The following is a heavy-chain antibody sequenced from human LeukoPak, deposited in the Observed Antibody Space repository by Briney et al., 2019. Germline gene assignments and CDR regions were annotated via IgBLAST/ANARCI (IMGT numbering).Heavy chain of an antibody. CDR2: INHDGSET. J-gene: IGHJ4*02. Sequence: GGSLRLSCAASGLTFSSHWMHWVRQAPGKGPEWVAYINHDGSETNYVDSVKGRFTVSRDNVKNSLYLQMNSLRADDTAVYYCSATSGRTGGNSWGQGALVTVSS. D-gene: IGHD3-16*01. V-gene: IGHV3-7*03. CDR1: GLTFSSHW. CDR3: SATSGRTGGNS.